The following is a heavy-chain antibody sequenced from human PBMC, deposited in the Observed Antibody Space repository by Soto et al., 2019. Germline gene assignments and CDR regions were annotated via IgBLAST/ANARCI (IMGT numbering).Heavy chain of an antibody. Sequence: ASVKVSCKASGYSFATSGISCVRRAPGQGLEWXGWXSVXXGXTXXXQXXXDRVTMTTDTSTSTAYLELRNLRSDDTAVYYCARAGQYYDSSGYANWGQGTLVTVS. CDR3: ARAGQYYDSSGYAN. J-gene: IGHJ4*02. CDR1: GYSFATSG. V-gene: IGHV1-18*01. CDR2: XSVXXGXT. D-gene: IGHD3-22*01.